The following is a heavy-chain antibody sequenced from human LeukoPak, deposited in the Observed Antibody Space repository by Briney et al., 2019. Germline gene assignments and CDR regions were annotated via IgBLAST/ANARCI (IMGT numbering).Heavy chain of an antibody. J-gene: IGHJ4*02. CDR1: GGSFSGYY. V-gene: IGHV4-34*01. Sequence: PSETLSLTCAVYGGSFSGYYWSWIRQPPGKGLEWIGEINHSGSTNYNPSLKSRVTISVDTSKNQFSLKLSSVTAADTAVYYCAGYDFWSGFLDYWGQGTLVTVSS. CDR3: AGYDFWSGFLDY. D-gene: IGHD3-3*01. CDR2: INHSGST.